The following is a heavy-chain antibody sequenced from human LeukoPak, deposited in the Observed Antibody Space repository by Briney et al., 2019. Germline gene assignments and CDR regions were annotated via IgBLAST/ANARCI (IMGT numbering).Heavy chain of an antibody. CDR3: AKGDYYDSSGYPDY. V-gene: IGHV3-23*01. CDR2: ISGSGGST. Sequence: PGGSLRLSCAASGFTFSSYAMSWVRQAPGKGLERVSAISGSGGSTYYADSVKGRFTISRDNSKNTLYLQMNSLRAEDTAVYYCAKGDYYDSSGYPDYWGQGTLVTVSS. CDR1: GFTFSSYA. J-gene: IGHJ4*02. D-gene: IGHD3-22*01.